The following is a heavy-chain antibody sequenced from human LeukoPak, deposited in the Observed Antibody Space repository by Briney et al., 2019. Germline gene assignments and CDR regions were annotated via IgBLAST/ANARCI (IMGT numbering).Heavy chain of an antibody. CDR3: AKDRYTNYVPES. J-gene: IGHJ5*02. Sequence: PGGPLRLSCAPSGFPFSSYGMLGLRRAPGRGREWVAFMWYDGSNKYYADSVKGSFTSSRDNSKNSLYLQMNSLRAEDTAVHYRAKDRYTNYVPESWGQGTLVTVSS. CDR2: MWYDGSNK. V-gene: IGHV3-30*02. CDR1: GFPFSSYG. D-gene: IGHD4-11*01.